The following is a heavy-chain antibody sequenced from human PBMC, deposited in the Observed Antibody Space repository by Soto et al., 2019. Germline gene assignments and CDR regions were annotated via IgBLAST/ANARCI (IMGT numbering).Heavy chain of an antibody. V-gene: IGHV3-15*07. D-gene: IGHD3-3*01. CDR1: GFTFGNAW. J-gene: IGHJ4*02. Sequence: EVQLVESGGGLVKPGGSLRLSCAASGFTFGNAWMNWVRQAPGKGLEWVGRIKSKTDDGTTDYAAPVKGRFTISRDDSLKMLYLQMNSLKSEDTAVYYCASTYFDYWTGFYVYYDYWGQAILVTVAS. CDR2: IKSKTDDGTT. CDR3: ASTYFDYWTGFYVYYDY.